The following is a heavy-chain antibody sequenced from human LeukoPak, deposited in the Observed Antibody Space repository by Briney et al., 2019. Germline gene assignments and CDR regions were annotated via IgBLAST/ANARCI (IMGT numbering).Heavy chain of an antibody. D-gene: IGHD4-23*01. CDR1: GFTFSNYW. V-gene: IGHV3-74*01. J-gene: IGHJ4*02. Sequence: GGSLRLSCAASGFTFSNYWMHWVRQAPGKGLVWVSRINRDGSSTNHADSVKGRFTISRDNAKNTLYLQMNSLRAEDTAVYYCARANGGNLPLDYWGQGTLITVSS. CDR2: INRDGSST. CDR3: ARANGGNLPLDY.